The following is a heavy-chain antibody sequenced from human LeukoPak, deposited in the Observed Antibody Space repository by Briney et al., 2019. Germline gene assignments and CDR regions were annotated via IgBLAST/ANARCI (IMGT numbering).Heavy chain of an antibody. Sequence: GGSLRLSCAASGFRFGGSSMNWVRQAPGKGLEWISYISTTSSATYYAASVKGRFTISRDNAKNSLYLQMNSLRAEDTAVYYCARDFNVGYDFDYWGQGTLVTVSS. V-gene: IGHV3-48*01. J-gene: IGHJ4*02. CDR2: ISTTSSAT. CDR3: ARDFNVGYDFDY. D-gene: IGHD1-1*01. CDR1: GFRFGGSS.